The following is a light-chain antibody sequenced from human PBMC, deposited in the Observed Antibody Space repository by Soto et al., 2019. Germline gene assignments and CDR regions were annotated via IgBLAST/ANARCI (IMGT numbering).Light chain of an antibody. V-gene: IGKV1-5*03. CDR3: QHYNSYSEA. J-gene: IGKJ1*01. CDR1: QSISSW. CDR2: KAS. Sequence: DIQMTQSPSTLSASVGDSVIITCRASQSISSWLAWYQQKAGKAPKLLIYKASSVESGVPSRFSGSGSGTEFTLTISSLQPDDFATYYCQHYNSYSEAFGQGTKVDIK.